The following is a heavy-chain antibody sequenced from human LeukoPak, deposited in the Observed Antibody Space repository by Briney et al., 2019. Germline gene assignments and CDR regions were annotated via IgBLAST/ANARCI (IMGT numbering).Heavy chain of an antibody. CDR1: GFTFSSYG. CDR2: ISYDGSNK. D-gene: IGHD5-18*01. J-gene: IGHJ6*02. CDR3: AKDGYPGPRYYYYGMDV. V-gene: IGHV3-30*18. Sequence: GRSLRLSCAASGFTFSSYGMHWVRQAPGKGLEWVAVISYDGSNKYYADSVKGRFTISRDNSKNTLYLQMNSLRAEDTAVYYCAKDGYPGPRYYYYGMDVWGQGTTVTVSS.